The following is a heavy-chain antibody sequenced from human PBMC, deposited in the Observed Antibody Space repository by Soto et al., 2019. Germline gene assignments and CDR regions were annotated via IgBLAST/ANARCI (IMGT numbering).Heavy chain of an antibody. V-gene: IGHV3-23*01. Sequence: GGSLRLSCAASGFTFSSYAMSWVRQAPGKGLEWVSSISGSGGSTYYADSVKGRFTISRDNSKNTLYLQMNSLRAEDTAVYYCAIGMAVRGVTKTYYYYYGMDVWGQGTTVTVSS. CDR1: GFTFSSYA. D-gene: IGHD3-10*01. J-gene: IGHJ6*02. CDR2: ISGSGGST. CDR3: AIGMAVRGVTKTYYYYYGMDV.